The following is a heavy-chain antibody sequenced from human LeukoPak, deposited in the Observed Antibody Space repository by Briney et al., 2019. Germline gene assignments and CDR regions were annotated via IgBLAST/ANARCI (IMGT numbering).Heavy chain of an antibody. D-gene: IGHD2-21*02. CDR3: ARYPAYCGGDCYSDF. Sequence: GGSLRCSCAAFGFTFSSYEMNWVPQAPGKGREWSSYTSGSGNTMYYADSVKGRFTISRDNAKNSLYLQMNSLRAEDTAVYYCARYPAYCGGDCYSDFWGRGTLVTVSS. V-gene: IGHV3-48*03. J-gene: IGHJ4*02. CDR1: GFTFSSYE. CDR2: TSGSGNTM.